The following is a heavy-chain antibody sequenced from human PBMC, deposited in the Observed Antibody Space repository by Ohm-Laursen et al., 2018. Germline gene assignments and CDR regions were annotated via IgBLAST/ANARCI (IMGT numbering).Heavy chain of an antibody. J-gene: IGHJ4*02. D-gene: IGHD3-22*01. CDR2: INPSGGST. CDR1: GYTFTSYY. Sequence: ASVKVSCKASGYTFTSYYMHWVRQAPGQGLEWMGIINPSGGSTSYAQKFQGRVTMTRDTSTSTVYMELSSLRSEDTAVYYCARAWYYYDSSGYYQGFDYWGQGTLVTVSS. V-gene: IGHV1-46*01. CDR3: ARAWYYYDSSGYYQGFDY.